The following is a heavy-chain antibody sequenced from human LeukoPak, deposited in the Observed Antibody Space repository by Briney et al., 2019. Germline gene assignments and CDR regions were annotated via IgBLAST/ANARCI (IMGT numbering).Heavy chain of an antibody. V-gene: IGHV3-30*19. CDR2: IWQDGSNK. CDR3: ARETTDDAFDI. J-gene: IGHJ3*02. Sequence: QASTTLSLSCEASGAGMPFSSYGLHWVRQAPGKGREGVALIWQDGSNKYHAHSVKGRFTISRDNSKNTLYLQMNSLRAEDTAVYYCARETTDDAFDIWGQGTMVSVSS. D-gene: IGHD4-17*01. CDR1: GAGMPFSSYG.